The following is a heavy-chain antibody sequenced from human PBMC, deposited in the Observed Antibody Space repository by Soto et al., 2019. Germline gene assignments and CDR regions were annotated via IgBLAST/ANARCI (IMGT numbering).Heavy chain of an antibody. D-gene: IGHD2-2*01. CDR1: GYSFTSYW. Sequence: PGESLKISCKGSGYSFTSYWIGWVRQMPGKGLEWMGIIYPGDSDTRYSPSFRGQVTISADKSISTAYLQWSSLKASDTAMYYCARGVGGYCISTSCDAFDIWGQGTMVTVSS. J-gene: IGHJ3*02. CDR2: IYPGDSDT. V-gene: IGHV5-51*01. CDR3: ARGVGGYCISTSCDAFDI.